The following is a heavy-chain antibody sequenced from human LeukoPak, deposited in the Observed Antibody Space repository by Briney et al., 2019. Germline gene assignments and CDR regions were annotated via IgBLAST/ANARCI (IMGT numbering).Heavy chain of an antibody. V-gene: IGHV3-23*01. Sequence: GGSLRLSCAASGFTFSSYAMSWVRQAPGKGLEWVSAVSGSGGSTYYADSVKGRFTISRDNSKNTLYLQMNSLRAEDTAVYYCAKGVYSGSYYGAKYFQHWGQGTLVTVSS. J-gene: IGHJ1*01. CDR3: AKGVYSGSYYGAKYFQH. CDR2: VSGSGGST. CDR1: GFTFSSYA. D-gene: IGHD1-26*01.